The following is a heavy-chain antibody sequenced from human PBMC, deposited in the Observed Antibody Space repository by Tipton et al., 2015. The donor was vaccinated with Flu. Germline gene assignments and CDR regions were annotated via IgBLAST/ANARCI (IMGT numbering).Heavy chain of an antibody. CDR1: GGSMTQDY. V-gene: IGHV4-4*07. CDR3: ARACGSGGNRWFDP. CDR2: IYTSGNT. D-gene: IGHD2-15*01. J-gene: IGHJ5*02. Sequence: TLSLTCTVSGGSMTQDYWSWFRQPAGMGLEWVGRIYTSGNTNYNPSLKSRITVSLDTSKDQFSLNLSSVTAADTAVYYCARACGSGGNRWFDPWGQGALVTVSS.